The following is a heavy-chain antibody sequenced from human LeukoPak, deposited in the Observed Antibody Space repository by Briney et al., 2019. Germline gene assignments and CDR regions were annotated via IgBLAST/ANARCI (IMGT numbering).Heavy chain of an antibody. D-gene: IGHD6-13*01. CDR2: IWCDGSNK. V-gene: IGHV3-33*01. J-gene: IGHJ5*02. CDR1: GFTFSSYG. Sequence: GRSLRLSCAASGFTFSSYGMHWVRQAPGKGLEWVAVIWCDGSNKYYADSVKGRFTISRDNSKNTLYLQMNSLRAEDTAVYYCARMYSSSWYFCWFDPWGQGTLVTVSS. CDR3: ARMYSSSWYFCWFDP.